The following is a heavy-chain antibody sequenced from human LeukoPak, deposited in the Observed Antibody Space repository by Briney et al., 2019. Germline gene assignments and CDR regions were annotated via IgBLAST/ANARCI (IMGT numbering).Heavy chain of an antibody. J-gene: IGHJ4*02. CDR1: GGSFSGYY. V-gene: IGHV4-34*01. CDR3: ARGRGYDYVWGSYRSPYYFDY. D-gene: IGHD3-16*02. CDR2: INHSGST. Sequence: SETLSLTCAVYGGSFSGYYWSWIRQPPGKGLEWIGEINHSGSTNYNPSLKSRVTISVDTSKNQFSLKLSSVTAADTAVYYCARGRGYDYVWGSYRSPYYFDYWGQGTLVTVSS.